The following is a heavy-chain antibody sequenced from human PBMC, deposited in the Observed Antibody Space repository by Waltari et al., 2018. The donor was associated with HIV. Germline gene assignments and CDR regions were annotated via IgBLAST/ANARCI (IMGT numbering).Heavy chain of an antibody. CDR3: ARDGLRYSGTFYSDY. CDR1: GYTFLSYG. V-gene: IGHV1-18*01. D-gene: IGHD1-26*01. J-gene: IGHJ4*02. Sequence: QVHLVQSGAEMKKPGASVKVSCKASGYTFLSYGISWVRQAPGHGLERIGWIRTYNANTNDAQSLQGRGTMTTDTSTTTAYMELRSLTSDDTAVYYCARDGLRYSGTFYSDYWGQGTLVTVSS. CDR2: IRTYNANT.